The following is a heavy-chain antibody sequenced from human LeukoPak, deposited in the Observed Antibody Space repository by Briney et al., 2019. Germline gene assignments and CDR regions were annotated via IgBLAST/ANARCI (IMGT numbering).Heavy chain of an antibody. CDR2: INHSGST. J-gene: IGHJ4*02. CDR3: ARRIRYYYGSGSYTLFDY. D-gene: IGHD3-10*01. Sequence: SETLSLTCTVSGGSITSYYWSWIRQPPGKGLEWIGEINHSGSTNYNPSLKSRVTISVDTSKNQFSLKLSSVTAADTAVYYCARRIRYYYGSGSYTLFDYWGQGTLVTVSS. CDR1: GGSITSYY. V-gene: IGHV4-34*01.